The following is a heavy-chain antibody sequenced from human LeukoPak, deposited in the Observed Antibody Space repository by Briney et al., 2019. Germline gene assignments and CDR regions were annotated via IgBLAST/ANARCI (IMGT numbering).Heavy chain of an antibody. D-gene: IGHD4/OR15-4a*01. Sequence: SETLSLTCTVSGGSISSSSYYWGWIRQPPGKGLEWIGYIYYSGSTNYNPSLKSRVTISVDTSKNQFSLKLSSVTAADTAVYYCARDARGIRLSHFDYWGQGTLVTVSS. CDR1: GGSISSSSYY. CDR2: IYYSGST. CDR3: ARDARGIRLSHFDY. J-gene: IGHJ4*02. V-gene: IGHV4-61*01.